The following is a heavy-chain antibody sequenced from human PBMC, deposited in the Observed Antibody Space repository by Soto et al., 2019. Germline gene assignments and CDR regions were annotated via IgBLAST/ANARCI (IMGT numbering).Heavy chain of an antibody. D-gene: IGHD1-7*01. V-gene: IGHV4-59*01. Sequence: QVQLQESGPGLVKPSETLSLTCTVSGASISSYYWSWIRQPPGKGLEWIGYVYYSGSTNYSPSLKSRVTISVDTSKNQFSLRLSSVTAADTAVYYCASNVRFTGTTNRFYYYMDVWGTGTTVTVSS. CDR2: VYYSGST. J-gene: IGHJ6*03. CDR3: ASNVRFTGTTNRFYYYMDV. CDR1: GASISSYY.